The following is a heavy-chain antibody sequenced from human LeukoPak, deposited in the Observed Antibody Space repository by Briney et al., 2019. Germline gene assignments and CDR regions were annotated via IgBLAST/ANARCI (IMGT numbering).Heavy chain of an antibody. Sequence: PSQTLSLTCTVSGGSISSGGYYWNWIRQHPGRGVECIGYIYYTGSTYYNPSLKSRLHISVDMSKTQFSLKLSSVTAADTAVYYCARHEGSWSYYFDYWGQGTLVTVSS. V-gene: IGHV4-31*03. J-gene: IGHJ4*02. CDR2: IYYTGST. CDR1: GGSISSGGYY. CDR3: ARHEGSWSYYFDY. D-gene: IGHD6-13*01.